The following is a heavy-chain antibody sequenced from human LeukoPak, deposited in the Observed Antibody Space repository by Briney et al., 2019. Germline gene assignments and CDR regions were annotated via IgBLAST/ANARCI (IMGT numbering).Heavy chain of an antibody. CDR3: AGGHTVTTIYYYYYYGMDV. V-gene: IGHV3-48*03. CDR1: GFTFSSYE. CDR2: ITSVGSTI. J-gene: IGHJ6*02. Sequence: GGSLRLSCAASGFTFSSYEMNWVRQAPGKGLEWVSYITSVGSTIYYADSVKGRFTISRDNAKNSLYLQMNSLRAEDTAVYYCAGGHTVTTIYYYYYYGMDVWGQGTTVTVSS. D-gene: IGHD4-17*01.